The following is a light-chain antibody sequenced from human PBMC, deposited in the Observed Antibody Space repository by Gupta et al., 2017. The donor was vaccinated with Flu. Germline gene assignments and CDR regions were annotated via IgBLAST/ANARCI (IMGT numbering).Light chain of an antibody. V-gene: IGKV1-9*01. CDR2: AAS. CDR3: QHRNSSPGA. CDR1: QGISSY. Sequence: DMQLTQSPSFLSASVGDRVTITCRASQGISSYLAWYQQKPGKAPKLLIYAASTVKSGVPSRFSGSGSGTEFTLTISSRQPEDFATYYCQHRNSSPGAFGQGTLLEIK. J-gene: IGKJ5*01.